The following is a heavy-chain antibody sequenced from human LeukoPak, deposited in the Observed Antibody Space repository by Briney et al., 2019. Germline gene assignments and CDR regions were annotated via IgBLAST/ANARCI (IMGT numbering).Heavy chain of an antibody. Sequence: SETLSLTCSVSGNSICNNYWGWIRHPPWKGLEWVGYIYDSGSTSYNPSLKSRVTISVDTSKNQFSLKVSSVTAADTAVYYCARAWSGYSSLDYWGQGTQVTVSS. J-gene: IGHJ4*02. V-gene: IGHV4-59*01. D-gene: IGHD3-3*01. CDR2: IYDSGST. CDR1: GNSICNNY. CDR3: ARAWSGYSSLDY.